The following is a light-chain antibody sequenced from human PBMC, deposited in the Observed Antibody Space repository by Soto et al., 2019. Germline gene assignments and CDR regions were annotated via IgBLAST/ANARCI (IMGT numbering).Light chain of an antibody. CDR1: SSDVGAYNY. CDR3: SSFTTSDTYV. V-gene: IGLV2-14*03. CDR2: DVT. Sequence: QSVLTQPASVSGSPGQSIAISCTGTSSDVGAYNYVCWYRQHPGKAPKLLIYDVTNRPSGISDRFSGSKSGNTASLTISGLQAEDEADYYCSSFTTSDTYVFGSGTKVTVL. J-gene: IGLJ1*01.